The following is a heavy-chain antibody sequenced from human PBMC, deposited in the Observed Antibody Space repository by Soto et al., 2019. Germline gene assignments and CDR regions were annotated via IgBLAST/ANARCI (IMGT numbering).Heavy chain of an antibody. J-gene: IGHJ6*02. CDR1: GYSFTSYW. D-gene: IGHD3-10*01. V-gene: IGHV5-10-1*01. Sequence: PGESLKISCKGPGYSFTSYWISCVRQMPGKGLEWMGRIDPSDAYTNYSPSFQGHVTISADKSISTAYLQWSSLKASDTAMYYCAKQPDDSYGSGSYYYGMDVWGQGTKVTVSS. CDR2: IDPSDAYT. CDR3: AKQPDDSYGSGSYYYGMDV.